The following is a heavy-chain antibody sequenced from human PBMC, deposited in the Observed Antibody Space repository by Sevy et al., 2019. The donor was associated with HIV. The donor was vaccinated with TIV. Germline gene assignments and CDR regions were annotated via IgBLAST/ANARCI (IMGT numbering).Heavy chain of an antibody. V-gene: IGHV3-11*01. J-gene: IGHJ4*02. CDR3: AAISGYCRDGTCYAGTSIDQ. CDR2: ISGGDTTT. D-gene: IGHD2-15*01. CDR1: GFNLTDYY. Sequence: GGSLRLSCAASGFNLTDYYINWIRQAPGKGLEWISYISGGDTTTYYSDSVKGRFTGSRDNAMNSVFLQMISLRAGDTAVYYCAAISGYCRDGTCYAGTSIDQWGEGSLVTVSS.